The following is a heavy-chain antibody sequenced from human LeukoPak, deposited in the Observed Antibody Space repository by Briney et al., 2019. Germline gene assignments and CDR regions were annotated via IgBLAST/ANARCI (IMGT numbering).Heavy chain of an antibody. J-gene: IGHJ6*03. V-gene: IGHV3-48*01. Sequence: PGGSLRLSCAASGFIFSTYSMNWVRQAPGKGLEWVSYISSSSSTIYYADSVKGRFTISRDSAENSLYLQMNSLGAEDTAVYYCARDDHYNYYYMDVWGKGTTVTVSS. CDR2: ISSSSSTI. CDR3: ARDDHYNYYYMDV. CDR1: GFIFSTYS.